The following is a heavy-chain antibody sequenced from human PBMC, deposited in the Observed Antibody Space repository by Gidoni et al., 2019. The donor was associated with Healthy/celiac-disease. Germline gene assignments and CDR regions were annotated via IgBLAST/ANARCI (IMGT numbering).Heavy chain of an antibody. Sequence: QVQLQQWGAGLLKPSEPLSLTCAVSGGSFLGYYWRWIRQPPGKGLEWIGEINKSGSTNYNQSLKSRGTISVDKSKNQFSLKLRSVTAADTAVYYCARGAIGQYYYYYYGMDVWGQGTTVTVSS. V-gene: IGHV4-34*01. CDR3: ARGAIGQYYYYYYGMDV. CDR2: INKSGST. CDR1: GGSFLGYY. D-gene: IGHD2-21*01. J-gene: IGHJ6*02.